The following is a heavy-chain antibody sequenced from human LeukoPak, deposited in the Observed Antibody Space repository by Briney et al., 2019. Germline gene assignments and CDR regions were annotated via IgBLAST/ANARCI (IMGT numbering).Heavy chain of an antibody. D-gene: IGHD5-18*01. J-gene: IGHJ4*02. CDR3: AKASGYRYGNFDY. CDR2: IRYDGSNK. Sequence: GGSLRLSCAASGFTFSSYGMHWVRQAPGKGLEWVAFIRYDGSNKYYADSVKGRFTISRDNSKNTLYLQMNSLRAEDTAVYYCAKASGYRYGNFDYWGQGTLVTVSS. V-gene: IGHV3-30*02. CDR1: GFTFSSYG.